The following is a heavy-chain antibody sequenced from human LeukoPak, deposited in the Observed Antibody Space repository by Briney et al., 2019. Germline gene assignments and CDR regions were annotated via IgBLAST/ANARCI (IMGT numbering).Heavy chain of an antibody. J-gene: IGHJ5*02. CDR2: ISGSGGST. V-gene: IGHV3-23*01. D-gene: IGHD3-3*01. CDR3: AKDKRITIFGVVMTA. CDR1: GGTFSSYA. Sequence: GASVKVSCKASGGTFSSYAMSWVRQAPGKGLAWVSAISGSGGSTYYADSVKGRFTISRDNSKNTLYLQMSSLRAEDTAVYYCAKDKRITIFGVVMTAWGQGTLVTVSS.